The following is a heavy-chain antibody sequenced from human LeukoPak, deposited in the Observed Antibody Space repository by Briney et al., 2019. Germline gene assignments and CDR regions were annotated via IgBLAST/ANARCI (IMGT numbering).Heavy chain of an antibody. Sequence: PSETLSLTCTVSGGSISSSSYYWGWIRQPPGKGLEWIGTIYYSGSIYYNPSLKSRITMSVDTSKNQFSLKLSSVTAADTAVYYCARDRDRHGYNYDGFDIWGQGTMVTVSS. CDR3: ARDRDRHGYNYDGFDI. CDR2: IYYSGSI. CDR1: GGSISSSSYY. J-gene: IGHJ3*02. V-gene: IGHV4-39*07. D-gene: IGHD5-24*01.